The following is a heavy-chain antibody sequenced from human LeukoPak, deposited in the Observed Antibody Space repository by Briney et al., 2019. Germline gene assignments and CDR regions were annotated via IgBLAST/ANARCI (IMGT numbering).Heavy chain of an antibody. D-gene: IGHD5-18*01. J-gene: IGHJ4*02. Sequence: GALVKVSCKASGYTFTGYDINWVRQATGQGLEWMGWMNPNSGNTGYAQKFQGRVTMTRNTSISTAYMELSSLRSEDTAVYYCARGRGYSYGQFDYLGQGTLVTVSS. CDR2: MNPNSGNT. CDR3: ARGRGYSYGQFDY. CDR1: GYTFTGYD. V-gene: IGHV1-8*01.